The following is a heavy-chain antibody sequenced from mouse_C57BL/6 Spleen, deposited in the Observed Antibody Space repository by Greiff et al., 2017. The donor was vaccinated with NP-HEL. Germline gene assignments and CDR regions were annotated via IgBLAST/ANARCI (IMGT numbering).Heavy chain of an antibody. CDR1: GYTFTDYY. CDR2: INPNNGGT. Sequence: EVKLQQSGPELVKPGASVKISCKASGYTFTDYYMNWVKQSHGKSLEWIGDINPNNGGTSYNQKFKGKATLTVDKSSSTAYMELRSLTSEDSAVYYCARKGLFTTVVATDWYFDVWGTGTTVTVSS. J-gene: IGHJ1*03. CDR3: ARKGLFTTVVATDWYFDV. V-gene: IGHV1-26*01. D-gene: IGHD1-1*01.